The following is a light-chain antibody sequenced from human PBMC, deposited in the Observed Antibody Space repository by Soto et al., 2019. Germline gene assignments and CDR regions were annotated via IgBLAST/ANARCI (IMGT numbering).Light chain of an antibody. V-gene: IGKV3-20*01. CDR2: GAS. J-gene: IGKJ5*01. CDR1: QSVSSN. Sequence: EIEMTQSPATLSLSPGERATLSCRASQSVSSNLAWYQQKPGQAPRLLIYGASSRATGIPDRFSGSGSGTDLTLTISRLEPEDFAVYYCQQYDNSPITFGQGTRLEIK. CDR3: QQYDNSPIT.